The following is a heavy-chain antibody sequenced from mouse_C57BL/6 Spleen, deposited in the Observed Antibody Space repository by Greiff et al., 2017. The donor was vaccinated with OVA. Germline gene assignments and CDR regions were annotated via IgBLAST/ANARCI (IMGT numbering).Heavy chain of an antibody. CDR3: ARGDSDY. CDR1: GYTFTDYY. J-gene: IGHJ2*01. Sequence: EVQLQQSGPELVKPGASVKISCKASGYTFTDYYMNWVKQSPGKSLEWIGDINPKNGGTSYNQKLKGKATVTVDKSSSTAYMELRSLTSEASAVYYYARGDSDYWGQGTTLTVSS. CDR2: INPKNGGT. V-gene: IGHV1-26*01.